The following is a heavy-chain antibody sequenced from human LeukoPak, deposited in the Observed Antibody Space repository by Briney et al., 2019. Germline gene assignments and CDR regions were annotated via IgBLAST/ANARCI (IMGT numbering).Heavy chain of an antibody. Sequence: SETLSLTCTGSGGSISSGSYDWGWVRQPPGKGLEWIGSISYSGTTYYNLSLKSRVTLSVDTSKNQFSLKLSSVTAADTALYYCARHLRGGSIWFDYWGQGTLVTVSS. V-gene: IGHV4-39*01. D-gene: IGHD6-13*01. CDR3: ARHLRGGSIWFDY. CDR2: ISYSGTT. J-gene: IGHJ4*02. CDR1: GGSISSGSYD.